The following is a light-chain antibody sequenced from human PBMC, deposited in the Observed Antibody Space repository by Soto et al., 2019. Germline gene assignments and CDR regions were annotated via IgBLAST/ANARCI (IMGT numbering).Light chain of an antibody. CDR2: AAS. Sequence: EIVLTQSPGTLSLSPGEGATISCRSSQSVNSNYLAWYQQKPGQAPRLLIYAASSRAAGFPDRFSGSGSETDFTLTISSLEPEDFAVYYCQQRSNWPKTFGQGTKVDIK. J-gene: IGKJ1*01. CDR1: QSVNSNY. V-gene: IGKV3D-20*02. CDR3: QQRSNWPKT.